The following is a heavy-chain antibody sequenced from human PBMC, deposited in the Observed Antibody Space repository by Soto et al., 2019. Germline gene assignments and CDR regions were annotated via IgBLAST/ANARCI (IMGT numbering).Heavy chain of an antibody. J-gene: IGHJ5*02. CDR1: VGSISSGGYY. Sequence: SETLSLTCTFSVGSISSGGYYWSWIRQHPWKGLEWIGYIYYSGSTYYNPSLKSRVTISVDTSKNQFSLKLSSVTAADTAVYYCARDRLSKGTGNKTWFEPWGQGTLVSVSS. CDR2: IYYSGST. CDR3: ARDRLSKGTGNKTWFEP. D-gene: IGHD1-1*01. V-gene: IGHV4-31*03.